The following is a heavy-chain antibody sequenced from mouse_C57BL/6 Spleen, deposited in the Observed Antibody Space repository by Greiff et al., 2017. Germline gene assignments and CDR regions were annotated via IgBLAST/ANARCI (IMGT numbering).Heavy chain of an antibody. V-gene: IGHV3-6*01. CDR2: ISYDGSN. CDR3: ARDGLGYAMDY. CDR1: GYSITSGYY. D-gene: IGHD3-3*01. J-gene: IGHJ4*01. Sequence: DVKLQESGPGLVKPSQSLSLTCSVTGYSITSGYYWNWIRQFPGNKLEWMGYISYDGSNNYNPSLKNRISITRDTSKNQFFLKLNSVTTEDTATYYCARDGLGYAMDYWGQGTSVTVSS.